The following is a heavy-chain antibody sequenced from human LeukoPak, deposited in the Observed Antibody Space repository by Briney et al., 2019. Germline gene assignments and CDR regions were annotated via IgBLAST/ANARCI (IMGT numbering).Heavy chain of an antibody. Sequence: GGSLRLSCAASGFTFSSYGMHWVRQAPGKGLEWAAVIWYDGSNKYYADSVKGRFTISRDNSKNTLYLQMNSLRAEDTAVYYCARGASYILTCYFSNSPFDYWGQGTLVTVSS. CDR2: IWYDGSNK. CDR1: GFTFSSYG. V-gene: IGHV3-33*01. CDR3: ARGASYILTCYFSNSPFDY. D-gene: IGHD3-9*01. J-gene: IGHJ4*02.